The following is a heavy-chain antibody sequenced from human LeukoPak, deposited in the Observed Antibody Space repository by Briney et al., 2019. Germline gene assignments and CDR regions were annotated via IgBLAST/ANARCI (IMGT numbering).Heavy chain of an antibody. CDR3: ARGEDIVATHHGLLAPAETQDDINNFDY. CDR2: ISAYNGNT. D-gene: IGHD5-12*01. J-gene: IGHJ4*02. Sequence: AATVKVSCKASGYTFTSYGISWVRQAPGQGLEWMGWISAYNGNTNYAQKLQGRVTMTTDTSTSTAYMELRSLRSDDTAVYYCARGEDIVATHHGLLAPAETQDDINNFDYWGQGILVTVSS. CDR1: GYTFTSYG. V-gene: IGHV1-18*01.